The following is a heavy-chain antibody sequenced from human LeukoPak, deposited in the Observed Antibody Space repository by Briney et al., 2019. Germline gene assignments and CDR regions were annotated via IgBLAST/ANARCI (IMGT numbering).Heavy chain of an antibody. D-gene: IGHD2-2*01. Sequence: GGSLRLSCAASGFTVGTNSMSWVRQSPGKGLEWVSVIYSGGSTYYADSVNGRFTISRDNSRNTLLLQMNSLRAEDTAVYYCAKDSDIVVVPALTYDHWGQGTLVIVSS. V-gene: IGHV3-53*01. CDR3: AKDSDIVVVPALTYDH. CDR1: GFTVGTNS. J-gene: IGHJ4*02. CDR2: IYSGGST.